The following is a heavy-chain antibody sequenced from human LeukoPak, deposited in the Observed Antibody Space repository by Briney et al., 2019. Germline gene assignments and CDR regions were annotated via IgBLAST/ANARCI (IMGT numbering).Heavy chain of an antibody. D-gene: IGHD5-18*01. CDR3: ARDRRAMATGGYYYYYMDV. CDR1: GFTFSSYS. Sequence: PGGSLRLSCAASGFTFSSYSMNWVRQAPRKGLEWVSSISSSSSYIYYADSVKGRFTISRDNAKNSLYLQMNSLRAEDTAVYYCARDRRAMATGGYYYYYMDVWGKGTTVTVSS. CDR2: ISSSSSYI. J-gene: IGHJ6*03. V-gene: IGHV3-21*01.